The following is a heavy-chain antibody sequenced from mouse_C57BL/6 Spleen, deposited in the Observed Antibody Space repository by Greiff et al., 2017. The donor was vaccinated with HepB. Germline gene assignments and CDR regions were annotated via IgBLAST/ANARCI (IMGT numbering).Heavy chain of an antibody. Sequence: EVKVVESGGGLVKPGGSLKLSCAASGFTFSDYGMHWVRQAPEKGLEWVAYISSGSSTIYYADTVKGRFTISRDNAKNTLFLQMTSLRSEDTAMYYCARNPHYYAMDYWGQGTSVTVSS. CDR3: ARNPHYYAMDY. V-gene: IGHV5-17*01. CDR1: GFTFSDYG. CDR2: ISSGSSTI. J-gene: IGHJ4*01.